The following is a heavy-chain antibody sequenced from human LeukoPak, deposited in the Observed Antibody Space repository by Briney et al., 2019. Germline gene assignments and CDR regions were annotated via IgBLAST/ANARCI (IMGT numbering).Heavy chain of an antibody. CDR3: ARNYFDTRGYYFDY. J-gene: IGHJ4*02. Sequence: PSETLSLTCTVSGGSISSYYWSWIRQPPGKGLEWIGYIYYSGSTNYNPSLESRVTISVDTSKNQFSLKLSSVTAADTAVYYCARNYFDTRGYYFDYWGQGTLVTVSS. V-gene: IGHV4-59*01. CDR2: IYYSGST. D-gene: IGHD3-22*01. CDR1: GGSISSYY.